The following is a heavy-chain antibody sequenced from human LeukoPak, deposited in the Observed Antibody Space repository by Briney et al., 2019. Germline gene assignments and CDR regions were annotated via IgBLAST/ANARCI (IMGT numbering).Heavy chain of an antibody. Sequence: PETLSLTCTVSGGSVNNYYWGWIRQPPGMGLEWVGVIYYTGSTYYNPSLKSRVTMSVDTSKNQFSLKLNSVTAADTAVYYCARVGSGYSYGPFDYWGQGTLVTVSS. CDR2: IYYTGST. J-gene: IGHJ4*02. CDR1: GGSVNNYY. V-gene: IGHV4-39*07. D-gene: IGHD5-18*01. CDR3: ARVGSGYSYGPFDY.